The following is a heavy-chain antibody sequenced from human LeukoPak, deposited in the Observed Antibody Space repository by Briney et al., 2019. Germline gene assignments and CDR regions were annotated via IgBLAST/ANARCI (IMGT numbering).Heavy chain of an antibody. CDR2: ISGSGGST. CDR3: AAVGAPWSMYFDY. Sequence: GGSLRLSCAASGFMFSFYAMSWVRQAPGKGLGWVSGISGSGGSTYYTDSVKGRFTISRDNSKKTLYLQMKSLRAEDTAVYYCAAVGAPWSMYFDYWGQGSLVTVSS. D-gene: IGHD3-3*01. V-gene: IGHV3-23*01. J-gene: IGHJ4*02. CDR1: GFMFSFYA.